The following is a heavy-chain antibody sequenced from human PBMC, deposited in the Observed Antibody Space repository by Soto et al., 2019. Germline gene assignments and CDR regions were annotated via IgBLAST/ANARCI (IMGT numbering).Heavy chain of an antibody. D-gene: IGHD3-10*01. J-gene: IGHJ5*02. CDR3: ATSLWFGTQVEL. CDR2: ISRSGTT. CDR1: GGYFNDNY. V-gene: IGHV4-34*01. Sequence: QVQLQQWGAGLLKPSETLSLSCAVYGGYFNDNYYTWFRQPPGKGLEWIGEISRSGTTKYIPSLKTRASISFDTSNTQVSLKVTSVTASDIAVYYCATSLWFGTQVELWGQGALVTVSS.